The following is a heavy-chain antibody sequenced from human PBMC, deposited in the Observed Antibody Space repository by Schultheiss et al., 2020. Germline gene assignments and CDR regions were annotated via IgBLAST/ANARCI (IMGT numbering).Heavy chain of an antibody. CDR3: AREAYDYGDYGG. CDR2: MNPNSGNT. CDR1: GGTFSSYA. Sequence: ASVKVSCKASGGTFSSYAISWVRQATGQGLEWMGWMNPNSGNTGYAQKFQGRVTMTRNTSISTAYMELSSLRSEDTAVYYCAREAYDYGDYGGWGQGTLVTVSS. J-gene: IGHJ4*02. V-gene: IGHV1-8*02. D-gene: IGHD4-17*01.